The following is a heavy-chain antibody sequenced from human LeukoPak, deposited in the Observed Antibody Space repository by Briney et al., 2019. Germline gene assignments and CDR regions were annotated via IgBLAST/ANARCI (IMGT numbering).Heavy chain of an antibody. D-gene: IGHD2-2*01. CDR3: ARLGYCSSTSCLVDDYYYYMDV. V-gene: IGHV3-20*04. Sequence: SGGSLRLSCAASGFTFSDYYMSWIRHAPGKGLEWVSGINWNGGSTGYADSVKGRFTISRDNAKNSLYLQMNSLRAEDTALYYCARLGYCSSTSCLVDDYYYYMDVWGKGATVTVSS. CDR1: GFTFSDYY. J-gene: IGHJ6*03. CDR2: INWNGGST.